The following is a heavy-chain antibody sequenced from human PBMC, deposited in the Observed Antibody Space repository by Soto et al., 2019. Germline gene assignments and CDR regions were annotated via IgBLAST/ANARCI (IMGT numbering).Heavy chain of an antibody. D-gene: IGHD6-25*01. CDR2: MYYSGTT. Sequence: SETLSLTCTVSGGSISSSDFYWGWLRQTPGKGLEFIGSMYYSGTTYYNPSLKSRVTISVDTSKNQFTLKLISVTAADTAVYYCAVVDSTGNWFDPWGEGALVTVLL. CDR3: AVVDSTGNWFDP. V-gene: IGHV4-39*01. J-gene: IGHJ5*02. CDR1: GGSISSSDFY.